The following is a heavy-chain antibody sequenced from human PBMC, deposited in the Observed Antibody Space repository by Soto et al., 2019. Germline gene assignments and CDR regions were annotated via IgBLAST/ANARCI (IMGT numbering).Heavy chain of an antibody. Sequence: ELQLVETGGGLIQTGGSLRLSCAASGFSISSNYIAWVRQPPRKGLEWVSTTFSGGNTEYAASVKGRCSISRDNYKNTLYLQMDNLRVEDTAVYYCARKPPSAIQGWAFGMDVWGQGTTVSVSS. CDR3: ARKPPSAIQGWAFGMDV. CDR1: GFSISSNY. D-gene: IGHD2-21*01. CDR2: TFSGGNT. J-gene: IGHJ6*02. V-gene: IGHV3-53*02.